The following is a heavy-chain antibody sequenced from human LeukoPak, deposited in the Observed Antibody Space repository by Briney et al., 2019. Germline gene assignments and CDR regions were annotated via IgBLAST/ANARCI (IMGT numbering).Heavy chain of an antibody. Sequence: SVKVSCKASGGTFISYAISWVRQAPGQGLEWMGRIIPIFGTANYAQKFQGRVTITTDESTGTAYMELSSLRSEDTAVYYCARGVGEIAAAMSYYYMDVWGKGTTVTVSS. V-gene: IGHV1-69*05. CDR1: GGTFISYA. CDR3: ARGVGEIAAAMSYYYMDV. CDR2: IIPIFGTA. D-gene: IGHD6-13*01. J-gene: IGHJ6*03.